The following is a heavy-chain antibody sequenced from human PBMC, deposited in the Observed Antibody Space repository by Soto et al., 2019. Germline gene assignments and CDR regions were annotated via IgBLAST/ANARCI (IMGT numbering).Heavy chain of an antibody. V-gene: IGHV4-31*03. CDR3: ARRALPQCINGVCYKDGFWDY. CDR2: IYYSGTT. D-gene: IGHD2-8*01. Sequence: SETLSLTCTVSGGSVSIGGYYWLWIRQHPGTGLEWIGYIYYSGTTYFNPSLKSRASISLDTSKNEFSLKLTSVTAADTAVYYCARRALPQCINGVCYKDGFWDYWGQGALVTVSS. J-gene: IGHJ4*02. CDR1: GGSVSIGGYY.